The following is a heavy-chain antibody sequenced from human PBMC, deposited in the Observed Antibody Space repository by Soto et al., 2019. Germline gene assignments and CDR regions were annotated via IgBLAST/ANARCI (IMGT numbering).Heavy chain of an antibody. Sequence: SETLSLTCAVYGGSFSGYYWSWIHQPPGKGLEWIGEINHSGSTNYNPSLKSRVTISVDTSKNQFSLKLSSVTAADTAVYYCARGYYDFWSGYFYAFDIWGQGTMVTV. CDR2: INHSGST. CDR1: GGSFSGYY. D-gene: IGHD3-3*01. CDR3: ARGYYDFWSGYFYAFDI. J-gene: IGHJ3*02. V-gene: IGHV4-34*01.